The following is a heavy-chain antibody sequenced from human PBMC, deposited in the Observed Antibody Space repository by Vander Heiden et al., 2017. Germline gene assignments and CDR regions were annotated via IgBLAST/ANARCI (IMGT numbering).Heavy chain of an antibody. Sequence: EVQVVESGGGVVQPGRSLRLSCAVSGFTARHYAIYWVRQSPGKGLEWVSGFDYNSGRVDYADSVKGRFTTSGDNAKKSLYLQMDSLRGEDTAVYYCTKDLVPGGADVWGQGTTVTVSS. V-gene: IGHV3-9*02. D-gene: IGHD2-2*01. CDR2: FDYNSGRV. J-gene: IGHJ6*02. CDR3: TKDLVPGGADV. CDR1: GFTARHYA.